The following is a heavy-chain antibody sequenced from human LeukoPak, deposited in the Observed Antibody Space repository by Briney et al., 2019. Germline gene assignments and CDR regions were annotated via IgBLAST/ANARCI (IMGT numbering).Heavy chain of an antibody. CDR1: GFTFSGHW. CDR3: TRDRSRAEDD. V-gene: IGHV3-7*01. Sequence: GGSLRLSCAASGFTFSGHWMSWVRQAPGKGLEWVANINQGGSDKYYVDSVKGRFTISRDNANNLLYLQMNSLRSEDTAVYYCTRDRSRAEDDWGQGTLVTVSS. CDR2: INQGGSDK. J-gene: IGHJ4*02. D-gene: IGHD1-14*01.